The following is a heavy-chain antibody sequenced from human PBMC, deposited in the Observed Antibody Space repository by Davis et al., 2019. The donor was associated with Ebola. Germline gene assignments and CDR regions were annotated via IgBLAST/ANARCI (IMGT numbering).Heavy chain of an antibody. CDR1: GFTFSSYA. CDR3: AKDRDIVVVTAVFDY. Sequence: GESLKISCAASGFTFSSYAMHWVRQAPGKGLEWVAVISYDGSNKYYADSVKGRFTISRDTSANILWLQMNSLRAEDTAIYYCAKDRDIVVVTAVFDYWGQGALVTVSS. J-gene: IGHJ4*02. V-gene: IGHV3-30-3*01. D-gene: IGHD2-21*02. CDR2: ISYDGSNK.